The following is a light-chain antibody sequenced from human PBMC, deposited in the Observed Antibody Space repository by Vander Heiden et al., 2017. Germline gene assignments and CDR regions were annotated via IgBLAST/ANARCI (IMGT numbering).Light chain of an antibody. CDR2: DAS. CDR1: HGIGSA. V-gene: IGKV1-13*02. Sequence: AVQLTQSPSSLSASVGERVTITCRASHGIGSALAWFQQKPGKPPRLLISDASNLQSGVSSRFSGSGSGTDFTLTISSLQPDDIAAYYCQQSYGYVTFGPGTKVEIK. CDR3: QQSYGYVT. J-gene: IGKJ3*01.